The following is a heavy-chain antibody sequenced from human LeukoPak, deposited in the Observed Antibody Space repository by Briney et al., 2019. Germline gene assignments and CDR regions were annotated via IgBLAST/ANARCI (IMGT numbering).Heavy chain of an antibody. CDR3: ARGEITVFGVVEE. Sequence: GGSLRLSCAASGFTVSSNYMSWVRQAPGKGLEWVSVIYSGGSTYYADSVKGRFTISRDNSKNTLYLQMNRLRAEDTAVYYCARGEITVFGVVEEWGQGTLVTVSS. V-gene: IGHV3-53*01. J-gene: IGHJ4*02. D-gene: IGHD3-3*01. CDR1: GFTVSSNY. CDR2: IYSGGST.